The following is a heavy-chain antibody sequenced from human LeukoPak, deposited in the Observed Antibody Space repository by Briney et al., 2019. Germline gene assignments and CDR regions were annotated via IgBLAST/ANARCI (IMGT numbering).Heavy chain of an antibody. CDR2: ISSSGSTI. J-gene: IGHJ4*02. Sequence: GGSLRLSCAASGFTFSDYYMSWIRQAPGKGLEWVSYISSSGSTIYYADSVKGRFTISRDNAKNSLHLQMNSLRAEDTAVYYCAREVWYYGDYEAFDYWGQGTLVTVSS. V-gene: IGHV3-11*04. CDR3: AREVWYYGDYEAFDY. D-gene: IGHD4-17*01. CDR1: GFTFSDYY.